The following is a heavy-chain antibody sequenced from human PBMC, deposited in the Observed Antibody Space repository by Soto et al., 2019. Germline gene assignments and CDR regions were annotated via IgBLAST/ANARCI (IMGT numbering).Heavy chain of an antibody. Sequence: GSLRLSCAASGFTFSSYGMHWVRQAPGKGLEWVAVISYDGSNKYYADSVKGRFTISRDNSKNTLYLQMNSLRAEDTAVYYCAKVDTAMVYPTSSYGMDVWGQGTTVTVSS. CDR2: ISYDGSNK. J-gene: IGHJ6*02. V-gene: IGHV3-30*18. D-gene: IGHD5-18*01. CDR3: AKVDTAMVYPTSSYGMDV. CDR1: GFTFSSYG.